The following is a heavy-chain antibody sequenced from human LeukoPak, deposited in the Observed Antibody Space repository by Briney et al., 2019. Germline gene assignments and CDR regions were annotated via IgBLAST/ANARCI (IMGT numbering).Heavy chain of an antibody. CDR2: ISDRGST. V-gene: IGHV4-59*01. Sequence: SETLSLTCTISGGSISGYYWSWIRQSPGQGLEWIAYISDRGSTKYNLSLKSRVTISVGTSKNQFSLKLSDVIAADTAVYYCARGFDGVAGWFDPWGQGTLVTVSS. CDR3: ARGFDGVAGWFDP. J-gene: IGHJ5*02. D-gene: IGHD3-9*01. CDR1: GGSISGYY.